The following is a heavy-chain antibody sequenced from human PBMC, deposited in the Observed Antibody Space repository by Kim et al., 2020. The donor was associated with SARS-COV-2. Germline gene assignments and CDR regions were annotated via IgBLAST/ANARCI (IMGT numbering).Heavy chain of an antibody. Sequence: SVKVSCKASGGTFSSYAISWVRQAPGQGLEWMGGIIPIFGTANYAQKFKGRVPITADESTSPPYMELATLRSEATAGNYGARIPFSYVRGGNYLNNYY. D-gene: IGHD3-22*01. J-gene: IGHJ6*01. CDR1: GGTFSSYA. CDR2: IIPIFGTA. CDR3: ARIPFSYVRGGNYLNNYY. V-gene: IGHV1-69*13.